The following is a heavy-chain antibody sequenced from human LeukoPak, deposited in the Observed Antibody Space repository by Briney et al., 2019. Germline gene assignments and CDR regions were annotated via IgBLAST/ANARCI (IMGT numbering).Heavy chain of an antibody. J-gene: IGHJ5*02. Sequence: SETLSLTCTVSGGSISSYYWSWIRQPPGKGLEWIRYIYYSGSTNYNPSLKSRVTISVDTSKNQFSLNLYSVTAAGTAVYYCARHYYGSGINWFDPWGQGTLVTVSS. D-gene: IGHD3-10*01. CDR2: IYYSGST. V-gene: IGHV4-59*08. CDR3: ARHYYGSGINWFDP. CDR1: GGSISSYY.